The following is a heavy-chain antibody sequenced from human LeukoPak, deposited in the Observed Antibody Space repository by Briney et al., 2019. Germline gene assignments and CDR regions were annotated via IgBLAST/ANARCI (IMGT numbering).Heavy chain of an antibody. V-gene: IGHV4-39*02. J-gene: IGHJ4*02. CDR3: ARDRYYYDSSGYHPGDYFDY. Sequence: PSETLSLTCTVSGGSISSSSYYWGWIRQPPGKGLEWIGSIYYSGSTYYNPSLKSRVTISVDTSKNQFSLKLSSVTAADTAVYYCARDRYYYDSSGYHPGDYFDYWGQGTLVTVSS. D-gene: IGHD3-22*01. CDR1: GGSISSSSYY. CDR2: IYYSGST.